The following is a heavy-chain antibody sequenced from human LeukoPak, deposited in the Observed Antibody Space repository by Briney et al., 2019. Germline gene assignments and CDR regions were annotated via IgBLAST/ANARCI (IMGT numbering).Heavy chain of an antibody. V-gene: IGHV4-31*03. CDR2: IYYSGDT. CDR3: ARLVAARRSFDY. D-gene: IGHD6-6*01. J-gene: IGHJ4*02. Sequence: SETLSLTCTVSGVSISSGDYYWSWIRQHPGKGLEWIGYIYYSGDTYYTPSLKSRVTISVDTSKNQFFLMLSSVTAADTAVFYCARLVAARRSFDYWGQGTLVTVSS. CDR1: GVSISSGDYY.